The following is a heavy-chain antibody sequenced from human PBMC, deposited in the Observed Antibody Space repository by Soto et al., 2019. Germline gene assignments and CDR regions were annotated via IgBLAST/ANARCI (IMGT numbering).Heavy chain of an antibody. CDR1: GGTFSSYT. CDR2: IIPILGIA. CDR3: AREQAYDYGDYYYSMDV. D-gene: IGHD4-17*01. J-gene: IGHJ6*03. Sequence: QVQLVQSGAEVKKPGSSVKVSCKASGGTFSSYTISWVRQAPGQGLEWMGRIIPILGIANYAQKFQGRVTITADKSTRTAYMELSSLRSEDTAVYYCAREQAYDYGDYYYSMDVWGKGTTVTVSS. V-gene: IGHV1-69*08.